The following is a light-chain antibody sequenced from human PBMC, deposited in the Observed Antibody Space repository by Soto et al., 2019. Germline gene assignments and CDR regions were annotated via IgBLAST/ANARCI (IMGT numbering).Light chain of an antibody. Sequence: QSALTQPASVSGSPGQSFTISCTGTSSDVGAHHSVSWYQQHPGKAPKLIIFDVSNRPSGVSNRFSGSKSGNMASLTISGLHAEDDADYYCSSFTDTGTVMFGGGTKLTVL. CDR2: DVS. J-gene: IGLJ3*02. CDR1: SSDVGAHHS. V-gene: IGLV2-14*03. CDR3: SSFTDTGTVM.